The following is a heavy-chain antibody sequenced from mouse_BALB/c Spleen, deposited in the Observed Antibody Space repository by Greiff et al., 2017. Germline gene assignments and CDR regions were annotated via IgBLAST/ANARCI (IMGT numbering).Heavy chain of an antibody. CDR3: AKPLDSSGYVGFAY. CDR2: IWGDGST. V-gene: IGHV2-3*01. D-gene: IGHD3-2*01. CDR1: GFSLTSYG. J-gene: IGHJ3*01. Sequence: VNVVESGPGLVAPSQSLSITCTVSGFSLTSYGVSWVRQPPGKGLEWLGVIWGDGSTNYHSALISRLSISKDNSKSQVFLKLNSLQTDDTATYYCAKPLDSSGYVGFAYWGQGTLVTVSA.